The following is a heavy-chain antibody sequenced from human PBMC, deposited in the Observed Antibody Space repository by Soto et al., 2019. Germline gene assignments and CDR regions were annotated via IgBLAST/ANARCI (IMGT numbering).Heavy chain of an antibody. V-gene: IGHV3-7*03. J-gene: IGHJ6*02. CDR2: IKQDGSEK. CDR3: ARDLVVAATPSLYYYYYGMDV. CDR1: GFTFSSYW. Sequence: GGSLRLSCAASGFTFSSYWMSWVRQAPGKGLEWVANIKQDGSEKYYVDSVKGRFTISRDNAKNSLYLQMNSLRAEDTAVYYCARDLVVAATPSLYYYYYGMDVWGQGTTVTVSS. D-gene: IGHD2-15*01.